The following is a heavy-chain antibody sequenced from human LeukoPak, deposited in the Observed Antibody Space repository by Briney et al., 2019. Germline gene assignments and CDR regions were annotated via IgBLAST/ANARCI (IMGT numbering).Heavy chain of an antibody. CDR3: ARGYYGSGSYYSVY. D-gene: IGHD3-10*01. CDR2: INHSGST. CDR1: GGSFSGYY. Sequence: NSSETLSLTCAVYGGSFSGYYWSWIRQPPGKGLEWIGEINHSGSTNYNPSLKSRVTISVDTSKNQFSLKLSSVTAADTAVYYCARGYYGSGSYYSVYWGQGTLVTVSS. J-gene: IGHJ4*02. V-gene: IGHV4-34*01.